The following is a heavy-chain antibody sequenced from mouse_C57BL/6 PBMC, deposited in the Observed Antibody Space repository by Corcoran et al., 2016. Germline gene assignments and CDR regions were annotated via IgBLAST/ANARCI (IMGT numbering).Heavy chain of an antibody. Sequence: EVQLQQSGPELVKPGASVKISCKASRYTFTDYYMNWVKQSHGKSLEWIGDINPNNGGTSYNQKFKGKATLTVDKSSSTAYMELRSLTSEDSAVYYCARPTMVKAWCAYWGQGTLVTVSA. V-gene: IGHV1-26*01. CDR2: INPNNGGT. CDR1: RYTFTDYY. CDR3: ARPTMVKAWCAY. J-gene: IGHJ3*01. D-gene: IGHD2-9*01.